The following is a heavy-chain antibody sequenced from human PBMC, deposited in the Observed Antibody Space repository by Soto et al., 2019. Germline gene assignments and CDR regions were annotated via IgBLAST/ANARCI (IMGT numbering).Heavy chain of an antibody. CDR1: GFSLSTSGVA. V-gene: IGHV2-5*02. CDR3: AHGVGALDY. CDR2: IFWDDNK. Sequence: QITLKESGPTLVKPTQTLTLTCTFSGFSLSTSGVAVGWVRQSPGKALEWLALIFWDDNKRYSPSLKSRLSXTTDTSKNQVVLTVTNMDPVDTATYYCAHGVGALDYWGQGNLVTVSS. D-gene: IGHD1-26*01. J-gene: IGHJ4*02.